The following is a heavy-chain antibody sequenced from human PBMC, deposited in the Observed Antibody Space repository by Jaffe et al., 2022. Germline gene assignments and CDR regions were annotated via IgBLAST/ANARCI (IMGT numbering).Heavy chain of an antibody. CDR2: TRNKANSYTT. CDR3: ARASYDHAFDI. J-gene: IGHJ3*02. V-gene: IGHV3-72*01. D-gene: IGHD3-22*01. CDR1: GFTFSDHY. Sequence: EVQLVESGGGLVQPGGSLRLSCAASGFTFSDHYMDWVRQAPGKGLEWVGRTRNKANSYTTEYAASVKGRFTISRDDSKNSLYLQMNSLKTEDTAVYYCARASYDHAFDIWGQGTMVTVSS.